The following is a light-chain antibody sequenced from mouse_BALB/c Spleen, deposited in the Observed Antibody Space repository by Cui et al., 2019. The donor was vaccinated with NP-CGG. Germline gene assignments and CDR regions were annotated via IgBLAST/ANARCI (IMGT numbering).Light chain of an antibody. J-gene: IGLJ1*01. V-gene: IGLV1*01. CDR3: ALWYSNNWV. CDR2: GTN. CDR1: TGAVTTSNY. Sequence: QAVVIQEYALTTSPGETVTLTCRSSTGAVTTSNYANWVQEKPDHLFTGLIGGTNNRAPGVPARFSGSLIGDKAALTITGAQTEDEAIYFCALWYSNNWVFGGGTKLTVL.